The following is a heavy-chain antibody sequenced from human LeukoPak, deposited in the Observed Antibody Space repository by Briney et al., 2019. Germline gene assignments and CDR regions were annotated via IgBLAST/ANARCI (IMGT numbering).Heavy chain of an antibody. CDR2: IKQDGSEK. Sequence: PGGSLRLSCAASGFTFSSYWMSWVRQAPGKGLGWVSNIKQDGSEKYYVDSVKGRFTISRDNAKNSLYLQMNSLRAEDTAVYYCAKQVPYGSGSRGPDYWGQGTLVTVSS. V-gene: IGHV3-7*03. CDR1: GFTFSSYW. D-gene: IGHD3-10*01. J-gene: IGHJ4*02. CDR3: AKQVPYGSGSRGPDY.